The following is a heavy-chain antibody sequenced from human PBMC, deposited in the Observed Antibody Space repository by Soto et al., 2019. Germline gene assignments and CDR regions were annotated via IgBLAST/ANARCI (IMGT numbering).Heavy chain of an antibody. V-gene: IGHV3-21*01. CDR3: ATAYYMVRGVIIRSDAFDI. CDR2: ISSSSSYI. Sequence: GGSLRLSCAASGFTFSSYSMNWVRQAPGKGLEWVSSISSSSSYIYYADSVKGRFPISRDNAKNSLYLQMNSLRAEDTAVYYCATAYYMVRGVIIRSDAFDIWGQGTMVTVSS. D-gene: IGHD3-10*01. J-gene: IGHJ3*02. CDR1: GFTFSSYS.